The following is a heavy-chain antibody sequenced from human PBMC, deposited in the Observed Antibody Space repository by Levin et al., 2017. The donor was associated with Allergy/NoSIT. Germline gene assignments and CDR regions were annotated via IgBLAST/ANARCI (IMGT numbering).Heavy chain of an antibody. CDR1: GFTFDNSW. V-gene: IGHV3-74*01. Sequence: GESLKISCAASGFTFDNSWMHWVRQAPGKGLVWVSRINTDGTYTTYADSVKGRFAISRDNANNTLYLQMNSLRAEDTAVYYCARTGGSGVCSGGSCSNWFDPWGQGTLVTVSS. CDR2: INTDGTYT. J-gene: IGHJ5*02. D-gene: IGHD2-15*01. CDR3: ARTGGSGVCSGGSCSNWFDP.